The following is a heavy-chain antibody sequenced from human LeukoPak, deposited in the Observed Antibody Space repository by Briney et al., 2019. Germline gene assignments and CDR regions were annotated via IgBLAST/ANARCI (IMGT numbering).Heavy chain of an antibody. Sequence: GGSLRLSCAASGFTFSNYAMSWVRQAPGKGLEWVSTIGSSGAGTYYADSVKGRFTISRDNSENTLYLQMNSLRAEDTAVYYCAKRLSSWEFDYWGQGTLVTVSS. CDR1: GFTFSNYA. CDR2: IGSSGAGT. V-gene: IGHV3-23*01. J-gene: IGHJ4*02. D-gene: IGHD6-13*01. CDR3: AKRLSSWEFDY.